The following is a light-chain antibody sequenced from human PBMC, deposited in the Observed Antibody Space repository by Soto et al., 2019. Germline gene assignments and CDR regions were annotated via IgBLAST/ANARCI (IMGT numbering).Light chain of an antibody. Sequence: EIGMTQSPATLSVSPGERATLSGRARQRVSCTLACSQQNSGQAPRLLIYGASTRATGIPARFSGSGSGTEFPLTISSMQSEHFAVYYCQQYNNWPPWTVGQGTKVEIK. CDR1: QRVSCT. CDR2: GAS. CDR3: QQYNNWPPWT. J-gene: IGKJ1*01. V-gene: IGKV3-15*01.